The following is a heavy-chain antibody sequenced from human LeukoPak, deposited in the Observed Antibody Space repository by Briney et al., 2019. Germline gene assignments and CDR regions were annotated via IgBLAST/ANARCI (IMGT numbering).Heavy chain of an antibody. V-gene: IGHV3-21*01. CDR2: ISSSSYI. J-gene: IGHJ4*02. D-gene: IGHD6-13*01. Sequence: KPGGSLRLSCAASGFTFSSYSMNWVRQAPGKGLEWVSSISSSSYIYYSDSVKGRFTISRDNAKNSLYLQMNSLRAEDTAVYYCARDQFGGSSWYEGYWGQGTLATVSS. CDR3: ARDQFGGSSWYEGY. CDR1: GFTFSSYS.